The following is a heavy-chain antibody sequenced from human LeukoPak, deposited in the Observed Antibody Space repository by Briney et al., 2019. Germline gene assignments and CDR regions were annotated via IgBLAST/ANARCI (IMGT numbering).Heavy chain of an antibody. Sequence: QTLSLTCAISGDSVSTSGVAWNCVRQSPSRGLEWLGRTYYTSKWNTDYAVSVKSRIVVNPDTSKNQFSLQLNSVTSEDTAVYYCARGRASAFDVWGQGPMLPVSS. CDR3: ARGRASAFDV. V-gene: IGHV6-1*01. CDR2: TYYTSKWNT. J-gene: IGHJ3*01. CDR1: GDSVSTSGVA. D-gene: IGHD6-25*01.